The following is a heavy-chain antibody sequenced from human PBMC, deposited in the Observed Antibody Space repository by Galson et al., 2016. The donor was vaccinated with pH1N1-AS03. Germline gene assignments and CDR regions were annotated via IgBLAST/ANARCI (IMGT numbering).Heavy chain of an antibody. J-gene: IGHJ6*02. CDR1: GLTFGSHW. V-gene: IGHV3-7*03. CDR2: INKDGNEK. CDR3: ARDRTVVAASIIYYYGRYV. Sequence: SLRLSCAVSGLTFGSHWMSWVRQAPGKGLEWVANINKDGNEKYYVDSVKGRFAFSRDNAKNYLYLQMNSLRAEDTAVYYCARDRTVVAASIIYYYGRYVRGQGTTVTVSS. D-gene: IGHD2-2*01.